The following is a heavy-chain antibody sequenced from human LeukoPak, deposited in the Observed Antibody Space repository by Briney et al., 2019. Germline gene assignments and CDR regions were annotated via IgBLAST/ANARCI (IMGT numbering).Heavy chain of an antibody. Sequence: GGSLRLSCAASGFPFSSYDMNWVRQAPGKGLEWVAVISYGGSNKYYADSVKGRFTISRDNSKNTLYLQINSLRAEDTAVYYCARDYYDSSGYYTPPEHVDYWGQGTLVTVSS. CDR2: ISYGGSNK. CDR3: ARDYYDSSGYYTPPEHVDY. CDR1: GFPFSSYD. V-gene: IGHV3-30*03. J-gene: IGHJ4*02. D-gene: IGHD3-22*01.